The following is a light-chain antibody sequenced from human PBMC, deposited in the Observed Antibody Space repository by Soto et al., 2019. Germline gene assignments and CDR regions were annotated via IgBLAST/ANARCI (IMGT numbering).Light chain of an antibody. J-gene: IGKJ1*01. CDR1: QSIRGW. CDR2: EAS. CDR3: QQYDIYPWT. V-gene: IGKV1-5*03. Sequence: DIQMTQSPSTLSASVGDRVTITCRDGQSIRGWLAWHQQKPGKAPNLLIYEASSVESGVPSRFSGSGSGTEFTLTISSLHPDAFATYYCQQYDIYPWTFGQGTKVEIK.